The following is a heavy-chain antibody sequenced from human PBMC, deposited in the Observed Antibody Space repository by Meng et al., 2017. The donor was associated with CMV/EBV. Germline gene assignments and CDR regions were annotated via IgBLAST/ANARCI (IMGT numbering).Heavy chain of an antibody. CDR2: ISSSSSYI. D-gene: IGHD2-2*02. CDR1: GFTFSSYS. Sequence: GESLKISCAASGFTFSSYSMNWARQAPGKGLEWVSSISSSSSYIYYADSVKGRFTISRDNAKNSLYLQMNSLRAEDTAVYYCARRDCSSTSCYNSYYYYGMDVWGQGTTVTVSS. V-gene: IGHV3-21*01. CDR3: ARRDCSSTSCYNSYYYYGMDV. J-gene: IGHJ6*02.